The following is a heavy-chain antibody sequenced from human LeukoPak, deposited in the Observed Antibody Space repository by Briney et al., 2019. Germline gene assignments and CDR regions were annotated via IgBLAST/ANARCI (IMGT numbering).Heavy chain of an antibody. D-gene: IGHD3-9*01. CDR2: IRSKAYGGTT. CDR3: TRDGAYYDILTGQYYDYMDV. J-gene: IGHJ6*03. Sequence: GGSLRLSCTASGFTFGDYAMSWFRQAPGKGLEWVGFIRSKAYGGTTEYAASVKGKFTISRDDSKSIAYLQMNSLKTEDTAVYYCTRDGAYYDILTGQYYDYMDVWGKGTTVTVSS. V-gene: IGHV3-49*03. CDR1: GFTFGDYA.